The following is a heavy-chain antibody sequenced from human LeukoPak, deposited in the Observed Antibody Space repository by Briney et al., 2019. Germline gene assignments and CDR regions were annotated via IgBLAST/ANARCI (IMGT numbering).Heavy chain of an antibody. CDR1: GGSISSYY. J-gene: IGHJ4*02. CDR3: ARAGYGSGSYWSNY. V-gene: IGHV4-59*01. D-gene: IGHD3-10*01. CDR2: IYYSGST. Sequence: SETLSLTCTVSGGSISSYYWSWIRQPPGKGLEWIGYIYYSGSTNYNPSLKSRVTISVDTSKNQFSLKLSSVTAADTAVYYCARAGYGSGSYWSNYWGQGTLVTVSS.